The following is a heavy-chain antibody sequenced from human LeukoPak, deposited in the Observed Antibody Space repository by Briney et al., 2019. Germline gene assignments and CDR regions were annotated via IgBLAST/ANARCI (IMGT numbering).Heavy chain of an antibody. CDR1: GFTFSSYW. CDR3: ARVATYYDSSGYNSGYFDY. J-gene: IGHJ4*02. V-gene: IGHV3-74*01. CDR2: INTDESST. D-gene: IGHD3-22*01. Sequence: GGSLRLSCAASGFTFSSYWMHWVRQAPGKGLVWVSRINTDESSTTYADSVKGRFTISRDNAKNTLYLQMDSLRAEDTAVYYCARVATYYDSSGYNSGYFDYWGQGTLVTVSS.